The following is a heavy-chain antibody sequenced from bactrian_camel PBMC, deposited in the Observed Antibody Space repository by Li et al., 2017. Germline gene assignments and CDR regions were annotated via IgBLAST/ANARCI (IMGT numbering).Heavy chain of an antibody. CDR3: AARLYGSNWCQSGDYND. J-gene: IGHJ4*01. D-gene: IGHD7*01. Sequence: VQLVESGGDSVQVGGSLTLSCSVSTFAYTVGWFRQPPGPGKRREKVAHIRYDGSSTYVADAVKGRFTISQDIPENVVYLQMNSLKPEDTAMYYCAARLYGSNWCQSGDYNDWGQGTQVTVS. V-gene: IGHV3S31*01. CDR2: IRYDGSST. CDR1: TFAYT.